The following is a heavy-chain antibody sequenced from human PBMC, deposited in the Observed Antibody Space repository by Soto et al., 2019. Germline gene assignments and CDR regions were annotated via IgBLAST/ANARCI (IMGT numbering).Heavy chain of an antibody. V-gene: IGHV2-5*02. CDR2: IYWDDDK. CDR3: ARRRVPNFDY. J-gene: IGHJ4*02. CDR1: GFSLSTSGVG. Sequence: QITLKESGPTLVKPTQTLTLTCTFSGFSLSTSGVGVGWIRQPPGKALELLALIYWDDDKRYSPSLKSRLTITQDTTISHVVLTMTNMDPVDTATYYCARRRVPNFDYWGQGTLVTVSS.